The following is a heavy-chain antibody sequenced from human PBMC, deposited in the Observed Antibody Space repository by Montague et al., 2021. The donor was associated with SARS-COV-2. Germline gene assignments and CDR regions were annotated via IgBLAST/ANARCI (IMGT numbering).Heavy chain of an antibody. J-gene: IGHJ4*02. CDR1: GYSINSNYY. CDR3: ARAPYYGPGKPYQFDY. Sequence: ETLSLTCTVSGYSINSNYYWGWIRQPPGKGLEWIGCSYHSGTTHYHPSLKSRVTISLDTSNNNFSLKLTSVTAADTAVYYCARAPYYGPGKPYQFDYWGRGTLVTVSS. D-gene: IGHD3-10*01. V-gene: IGHV4-38-2*02. CDR2: SYHSGTT.